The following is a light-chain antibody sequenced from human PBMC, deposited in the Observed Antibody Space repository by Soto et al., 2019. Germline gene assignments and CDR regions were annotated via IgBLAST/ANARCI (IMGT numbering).Light chain of an antibody. V-gene: IGLV2-11*01. CDR2: DVI. Sequence: QSALTQPRSVSGSPGQSVTISCTGTSSDVGGYNYVSWYQQHPGKAPKLMIYDVIKRPSGVPDRFSGSKSGTTASLGISGLQAEDEAEYYCGSYAGSNTWVFGTGTKLTVL. CDR1: SSDVGGYNY. CDR3: GSYAGSNTWV. J-gene: IGLJ1*01.